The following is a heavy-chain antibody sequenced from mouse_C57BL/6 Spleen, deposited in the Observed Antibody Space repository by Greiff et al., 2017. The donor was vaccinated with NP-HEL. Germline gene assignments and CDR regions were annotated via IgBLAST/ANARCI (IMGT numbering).Heavy chain of an antibody. CDR3: ARDWDEDY. D-gene: IGHD4-1*01. V-gene: IGHV1-85*01. CDR1: GYTFTSYD. Sequence: QVQLKESGPELVKPGASVKLSCKASGYTFTSYDINWVKQRPGQGLEWIGWIYPRDGSTKYNEKFKGKATLTVDTSSSTAYTELHSLTSEDSAVYFCARDWDEDYWGQGTTLTVSS. J-gene: IGHJ2*01. CDR2: IYPRDGST.